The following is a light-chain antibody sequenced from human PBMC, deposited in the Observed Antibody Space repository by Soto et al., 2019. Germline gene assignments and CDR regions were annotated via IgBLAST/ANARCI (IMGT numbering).Light chain of an antibody. J-gene: IGLJ2*01. Sequence: QSVLTQPPSASGTPGQRVTISCSGSSSNIGSNTVNWYQQLPGTAPKLLIYSNNQRPSGVPDRFSGSKSGTSASLAISGLQSEDEADYYCEACDDSLSGLVFGGGTKLTVL. V-gene: IGLV1-44*01. CDR2: SNN. CDR3: EACDDSLSGLV. CDR1: SSNIGSNT.